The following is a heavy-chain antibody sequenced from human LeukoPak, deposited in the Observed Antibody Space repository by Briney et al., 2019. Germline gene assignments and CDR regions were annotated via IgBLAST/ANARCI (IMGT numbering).Heavy chain of an antibody. V-gene: IGHV3-15*01. CDR3: ARRYGSGNFGDY. D-gene: IGHD3-10*01. J-gene: IGHJ4*02. Sequence: TGGSLRLSCVASGFTFKNAWMNWVRQAPGKGLEWVGRIKSKTDGGATDYAAPVEGRFTISRDDSKNTLYLQMNSLKGEDTAVYYCARRYGSGNFGDYWGQGTLVTVSS. CDR2: IKSKTDGGAT. CDR1: GFTFKNAW.